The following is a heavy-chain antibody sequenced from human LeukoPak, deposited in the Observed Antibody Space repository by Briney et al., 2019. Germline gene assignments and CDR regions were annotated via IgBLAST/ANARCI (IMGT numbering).Heavy chain of an antibody. D-gene: IGHD3-10*01. J-gene: IGHJ5*02. CDR1: GFTFSSYS. V-gene: IGHV3-23*01. CDR3: AKGGWFDD. CDR2: ISADGGST. Sequence: GGSLRLSCAASGFTFSSYSMNWVRQAPGEGLEWVSAISADGGSTYYADSVKGRFTISRDNSKNTLYLQMNSLRAEDTAVYYCAKGGWFDDWGQGTLVTVSS.